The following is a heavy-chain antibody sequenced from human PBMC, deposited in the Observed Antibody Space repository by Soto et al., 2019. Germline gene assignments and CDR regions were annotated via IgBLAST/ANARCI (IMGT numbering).Heavy chain of an antibody. CDR3: AKDRSAVRGPKTQGLDY. V-gene: IGHV3-30*18. CDR2: ISYDGSNK. D-gene: IGHD3-10*01. J-gene: IGHJ4*02. CDR1: GFTFSSYG. Sequence: QVQLVESGGGVVQPGRSLRLSCAASGFTFSSYGMHWVRQAPGKGLEWVAVISYDGSNKYYADSVKGRFTISRDNSKKTLYLQMNGLRAEDTAVYYCAKDRSAVRGPKTQGLDYWGQGTLVTVSS.